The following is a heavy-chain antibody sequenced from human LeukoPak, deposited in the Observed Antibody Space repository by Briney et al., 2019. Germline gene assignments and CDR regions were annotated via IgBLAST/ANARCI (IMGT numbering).Heavy chain of an antibody. V-gene: IGHV3-48*03. CDR1: GFTFSSYE. CDR3: AKDGQTMHLPPYYYYYYMDV. CDR2: ISSSGSTI. Sequence: GGSLRLSCASSGFTFSSYEMSWVRKAPGKVLEWVSYISSSGSTIYYADSVKGRFTISRDNAKNSLYLQMNSLRAEDTAVYYCAKDGQTMHLPPYYYYYYMDVWGKGTTVTISS. J-gene: IGHJ6*03. D-gene: IGHD2-2*01.